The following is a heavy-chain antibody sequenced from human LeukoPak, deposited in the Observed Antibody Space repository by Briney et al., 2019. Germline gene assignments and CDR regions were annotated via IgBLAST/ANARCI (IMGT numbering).Heavy chain of an antibody. J-gene: IGHJ4*02. D-gene: IGHD6-19*01. CDR2: IKQDGSEK. V-gene: IGHV3-7*01. Sequence: GRSLTLSCAASGFTFSGYAVHCVRQAPGKGLEWVANIKQDGSEKYYVDSVKGRFTISRDNAKNSLYLQMNSLRAEDTAVYYCARDHTVGQWPTHFDYWGQGTLVTVSS. CDR1: GFTFSGYA. CDR3: ARDHTVGQWPTHFDY.